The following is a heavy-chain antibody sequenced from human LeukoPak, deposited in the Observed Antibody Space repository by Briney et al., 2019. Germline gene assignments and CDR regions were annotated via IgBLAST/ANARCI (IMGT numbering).Heavy chain of an antibody. CDR3: ARERYDFWSGYYPYYYFDY. CDR1: GFTFSDYY. Sequence: PGGSLRLSCAASGFTFSDYYMSWIRQAPGKGLEWVSYISSSGSTIYYADSVKGRFTISRDNAENSLYLQMNSLRAEDTAVYYCARERYDFWSGYYPYYYFDYWGQGTLVTVSS. V-gene: IGHV3-11*04. CDR2: ISSSGSTI. J-gene: IGHJ4*02. D-gene: IGHD3-3*01.